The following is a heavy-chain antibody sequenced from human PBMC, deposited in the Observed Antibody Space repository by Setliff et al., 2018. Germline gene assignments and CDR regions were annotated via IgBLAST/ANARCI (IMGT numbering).Heavy chain of an antibody. CDR3: ARDRSYYASGSFTKWFDF. CDR1: GGSISSYY. Sequence: SCTVSGGSISSYYWSWIRQPPGKGLEWIAEINHSASANYNPSLKSRVTMSVDMSKNQFSLQLNSVTAADTAIYFCARDRSYYASGSFTKWFDFWGQGVLVTVSS. J-gene: IGHJ4*02. D-gene: IGHD3-10*01. V-gene: IGHV4-59*01. CDR2: INHSASA.